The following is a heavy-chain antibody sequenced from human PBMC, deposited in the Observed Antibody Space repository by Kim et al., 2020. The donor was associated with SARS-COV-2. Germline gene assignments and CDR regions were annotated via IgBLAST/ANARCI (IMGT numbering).Heavy chain of an antibody. V-gene: IGHV3-72*01. Sequence: GGSLRLFCAASGFTFSDHYMDWVRQAPGKGLEWVGRTRNKANSYTTEYAASVKGRFTISRDDSKNSLYLQMNSLKTEDTAVYYCARGDYVWGSYRARYYYGMDVWGQGTTVTVSS. J-gene: IGHJ6*02. D-gene: IGHD3-16*02. CDR2: TRNKANSYTT. CDR3: ARGDYVWGSYRARYYYGMDV. CDR1: GFTFSDHY.